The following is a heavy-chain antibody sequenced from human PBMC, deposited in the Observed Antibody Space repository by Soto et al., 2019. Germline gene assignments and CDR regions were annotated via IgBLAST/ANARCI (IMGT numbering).Heavy chain of an antibody. CDR1: GGSVTTSKW. J-gene: IGHJ3*01. Sequence: QVLLQEPGPGLVKPSGTLSLTCTISGGSVTTSKWWNWVRQPPGKGLEWIGEVYHSGTTNYNPSLESRVTISVDKSENQFSLKLSSVTAADTAVYFCARARITVAARPDAFDVWGQGTLVTVSS. D-gene: IGHD6-6*01. V-gene: IGHV4-4*02. CDR2: VYHSGTT. CDR3: ARARITVAARPDAFDV.